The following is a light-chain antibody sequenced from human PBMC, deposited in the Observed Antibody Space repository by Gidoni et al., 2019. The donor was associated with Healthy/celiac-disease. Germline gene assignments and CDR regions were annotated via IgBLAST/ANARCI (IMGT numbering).Light chain of an antibody. CDR1: SSDVGGYNY. J-gene: IGLJ2*01. Sequence: QSALTQPASVSGSPGQSITISCTGTSSDVGGYNYFSWYQQHPGKAPKLMIYEVSNRPSGVSNRFSGSKSGNTASLTISVLQAEDEAYYYCSSYTSSSTVFGGGTKLTVL. CDR2: EVS. CDR3: SSYTSSSTV. V-gene: IGLV2-14*01.